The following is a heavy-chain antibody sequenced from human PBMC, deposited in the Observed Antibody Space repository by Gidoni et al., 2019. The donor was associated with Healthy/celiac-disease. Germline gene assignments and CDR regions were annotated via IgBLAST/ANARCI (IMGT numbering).Heavy chain of an antibody. D-gene: IGHD3-3*01. CDR2: IYTSGST. CDR1: GGTISSGSYY. Sequence: QVQLQESGPGLVKPSQTLSLTCTVSGGTISSGSYYWSWIRQPAGKGLEWIGRIYTSGSTNYNPSLKSRVTISVDTSKNQFSLKLSSVTAADTAVYYCARDFSGSGWFDPWGQGTLVTVSS. J-gene: IGHJ5*02. CDR3: ARDFSGSGWFDP. V-gene: IGHV4-61*02.